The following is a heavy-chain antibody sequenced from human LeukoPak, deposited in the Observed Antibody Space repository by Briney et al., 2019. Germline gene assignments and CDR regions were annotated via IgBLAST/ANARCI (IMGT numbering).Heavy chain of an antibody. V-gene: IGHV1-69*13. J-gene: IGHJ4*02. CDR1: GGTFSSYA. Sequence: SVKVSCKASGGTFSSYAISWVRQAPGQGLEWMGGIIPIFGTANYAQKFQGRVTITADESTSTAYMELSSLRSEDTAVYYCARGEVPPHYFDSWGQGTLVTVSS. CDR3: ARGEVPPHYFDS. CDR2: IIPIFGTA.